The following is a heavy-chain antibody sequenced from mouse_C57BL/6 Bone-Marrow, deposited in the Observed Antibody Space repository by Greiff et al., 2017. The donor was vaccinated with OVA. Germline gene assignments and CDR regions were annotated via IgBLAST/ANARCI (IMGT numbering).Heavy chain of an antibody. CDR3: VRDYYGSSSY. CDR2: IRSKSNNYAT. J-gene: IGHJ3*01. D-gene: IGHD1-1*01. Sequence: EVQLVESGGGLVQPTGSLKLSCAASGFSFNTYAMNWVRQAPGKGLEWVARIRSKSNNYATYYADSVKDRFTISRDDSESMLYLQLNNLKTEDTAMYYCVRDYYGSSSYWGQGTLVTVSA. V-gene: IGHV10-1*01. CDR1: GFSFNTYA.